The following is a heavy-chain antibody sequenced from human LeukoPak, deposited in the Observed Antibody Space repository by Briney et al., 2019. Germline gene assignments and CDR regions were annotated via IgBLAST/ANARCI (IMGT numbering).Heavy chain of an antibody. CDR1: GFTFSSYA. CDR3: VRGVSISSSWYNDI. V-gene: IGHV3-23*01. J-gene: IGHJ3*02. D-gene: IGHD6-13*01. CDR2: ISGSGGST. Sequence: GGSLRLSCAASGFTFSSYAMSWVRQAPGKGLEWVSAISGSGGSTYYADSVKGRFTISRDNAKNSLYLQMNSLRAEDTAVYYCVRGVSISSSWYNDIWGQGTMVTVSS.